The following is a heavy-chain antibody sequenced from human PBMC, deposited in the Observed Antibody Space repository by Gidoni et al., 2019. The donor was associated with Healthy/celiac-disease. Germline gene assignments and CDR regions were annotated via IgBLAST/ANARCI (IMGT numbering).Heavy chain of an antibody. CDR2: INHSGST. CDR3: ASLVTTSWYYYYGMDV. Sequence: QVQLQQWGAGLLKPSETLSLTCAVYGGSFSGYYWSWIRPPPGKGLEWIGEINHSGSTNYNPSLKSRVTISVDTSKNQFSLKLSSVTAADTAVYYCASLVTTSWYYYYGMDVWGQGTTVTVSS. CDR1: GGSFSGYY. J-gene: IGHJ6*02. D-gene: IGHD2-21*02. V-gene: IGHV4-34*01.